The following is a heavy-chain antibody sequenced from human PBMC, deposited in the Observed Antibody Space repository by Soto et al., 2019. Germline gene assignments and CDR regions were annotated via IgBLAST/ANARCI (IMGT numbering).Heavy chain of an antibody. V-gene: IGHV1-69*02. Sequence: SVKVSCKASGGTFSSYTISWVRQAPGQGLEWMGRIIPILGIANYAQKFQGRVTITANKSTSTAYMELSSLRSEDTDVYYCAILSGGDIVVVVAAPDAFDIWGQGTMVTVSS. CDR1: GGTFSSYT. J-gene: IGHJ3*02. CDR2: IIPILGIA. D-gene: IGHD2-15*01. CDR3: AILSGGDIVVVVAAPDAFDI.